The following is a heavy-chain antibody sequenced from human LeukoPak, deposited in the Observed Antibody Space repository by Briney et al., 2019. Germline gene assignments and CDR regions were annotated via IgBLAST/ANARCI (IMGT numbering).Heavy chain of an antibody. V-gene: IGHV1-2*02. Sequence: ASVKVSCKASGYTFTGYNMHWVRQAPGQGLEWMGWINPNSGGTNYAQKFQGRVTMTRDTSISTAYMELSRLRSDDTAMYYCARYMTMAGEVPQYWCQGTLVTVSS. CDR2: INPNSGGT. CDR1: GYTFTGYN. D-gene: IGHD6-19*01. CDR3: ARYMTMAGEVPQY. J-gene: IGHJ4*02.